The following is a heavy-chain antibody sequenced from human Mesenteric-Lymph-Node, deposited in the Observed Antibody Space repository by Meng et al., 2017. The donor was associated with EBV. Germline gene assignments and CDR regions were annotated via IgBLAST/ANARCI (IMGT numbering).Heavy chain of an antibody. CDR3: ARDQLWPETPDY. CDR2: IGGNNGNT. D-gene: IGHD5-18*01. Sequence: QVRLWQSGAEVKKPGASVKVSCKTSCYTFTTHGITWVRQAPGQGLEWMGWIGGNNGNTFYAEEFQGRVTMTTDTSTNTVHMELRSLISDDTALYYCARDQLWPETPDYWGQGTLVTVSS. J-gene: IGHJ4*02. CDR1: CYTFTTHG. V-gene: IGHV1-18*01.